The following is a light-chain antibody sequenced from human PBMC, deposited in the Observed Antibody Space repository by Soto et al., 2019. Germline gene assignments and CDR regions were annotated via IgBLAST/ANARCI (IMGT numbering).Light chain of an antibody. CDR2: EVS. CDR1: SSDVGSYNR. CDR3: SSYTGSSTSLYV. V-gene: IGLV2-18*02. Sequence: QSALTQPPSVSGSPGQSVTISCTGTSSDVGSYNRVSWYQQPPGTAPKLMIYEVSNRPSGVPDRFSGSKSGNTASLTISGLQAEDEADYYCSSYTGSSTSLYVFGSGTKLTVL. J-gene: IGLJ1*01.